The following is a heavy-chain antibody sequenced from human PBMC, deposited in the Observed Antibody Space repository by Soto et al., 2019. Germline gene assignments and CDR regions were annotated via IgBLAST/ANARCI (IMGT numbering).Heavy chain of an antibody. Sequence: ASVKVSCKASGYTFSSYAMHWVRQAPGQRLEWMGWINAGNGNTKYSQKFQGRVTITRDTSASTAYMELSSLRSEDTAVYYCARPHFSSSYYFDYWGQGTLVTVSS. CDR2: INAGNGNT. CDR3: ARPHFSSSYYFDY. CDR1: GYTFSSYA. V-gene: IGHV1-3*01. D-gene: IGHD6-13*01. J-gene: IGHJ4*02.